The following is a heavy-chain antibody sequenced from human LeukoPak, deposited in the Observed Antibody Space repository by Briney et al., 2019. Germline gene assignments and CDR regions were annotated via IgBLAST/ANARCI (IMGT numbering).Heavy chain of an antibody. J-gene: IGHJ4*02. V-gene: IGHV3-23*01. CDR1: GFTFNNYA. CDR3: ARDNIAAAVFDY. D-gene: IGHD6-13*01. Sequence: GGSLRLSCAGSGFTFNNYAMSWVRQTPRKGLEWVSTISISGDGTYYADPVKGRFTISRDNSKNTLYLQMNSLRAEDTAVYYCARDNIAAAVFDYWGQGTLVTVSS. CDR2: ISISGDGT.